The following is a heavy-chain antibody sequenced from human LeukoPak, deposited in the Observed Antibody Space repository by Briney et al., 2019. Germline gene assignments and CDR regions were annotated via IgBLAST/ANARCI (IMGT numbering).Heavy chain of an antibody. Sequence: GGSLRLSCAVSGFTFSNYWMHWVRQGPGKGLVWVSGINSDGSSTNYADSVKGRFTISRDNAKNTLYLQMNSLKTEDTAVYYCTGPLWFGEFGYYGMDVWGQGTTVTVSS. CDR3: TGPLWFGEFGYYGMDV. J-gene: IGHJ6*02. CDR1: GFTFSNYW. D-gene: IGHD3-10*01. V-gene: IGHV3-74*01. CDR2: INSDGSST.